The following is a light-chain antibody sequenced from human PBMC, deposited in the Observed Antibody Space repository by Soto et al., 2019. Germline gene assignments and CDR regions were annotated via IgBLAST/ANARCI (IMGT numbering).Light chain of an antibody. CDR2: KAS. V-gene: IGKV1-5*03. J-gene: IGKJ1*01. Sequence: DIQMTHPPSTLSASVGDRVTITCRASQSISSWLAWYQQKPGKAPKLLIYKASSLESGVPSRLSGSGSGTEFTLTISSLQPDDFATYYCQQYNSYSTFGQGTKVDIK. CDR1: QSISSW. CDR3: QQYNSYST.